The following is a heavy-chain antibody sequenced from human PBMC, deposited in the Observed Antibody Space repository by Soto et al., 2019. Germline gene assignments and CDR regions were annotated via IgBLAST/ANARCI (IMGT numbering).Heavy chain of an antibody. D-gene: IGHD3-10*01. J-gene: IGHJ4*01. CDR3: ARGVRAETYYDSFDY. CDR1: GFSFKNYA. Sequence: QVQLVESGGGVVQPGSSLRLSCAASGFSFKNYAFHWVRQAPGKGLEWVALISHNDEPKIFYADSVQGRFTISRDNFKNTVYLQMNSLRDEDTAVYHCARGVRAETYYDSFDYWGQATQVTVSS. CDR2: ISHNDEPKI. V-gene: IGHV3-30-3*01.